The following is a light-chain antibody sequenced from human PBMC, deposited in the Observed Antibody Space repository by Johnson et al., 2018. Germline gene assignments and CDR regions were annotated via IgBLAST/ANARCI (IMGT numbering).Light chain of an antibody. CDR3: GTWDSSLRAGNV. V-gene: IGLV1-51*02. Sequence: QSVLTQPPSVSAAPGQKVTISCSGSSSNIGNNYVSWYQQLPGTAPKLLIYENNKRPSGIPDRFSASKSGTSATLAITGLQTGDEADYYCGTWDSSLRAGNVFVTGTQVPVL. CDR1: SSNIGNNY. CDR2: ENN. J-gene: IGLJ1*01.